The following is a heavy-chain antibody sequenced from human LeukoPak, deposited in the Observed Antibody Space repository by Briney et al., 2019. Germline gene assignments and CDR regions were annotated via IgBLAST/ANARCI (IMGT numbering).Heavy chain of an antibody. D-gene: IGHD6-13*01. CDR3: ARDRGYSSSWSGENGNWFDP. CDR2: INPNSGGT. Sequence: GASVKVSCKASGYTFTGYYMHWVRQAPGQGLEWMGWINPNSGGTNYAQKFQGRVTMTRDTSISTAYMELSSLRSEDTAVYYCARDRGYSSSWSGENGNWFDPWGQGTLVTVSS. V-gene: IGHV1-2*02. CDR1: GYTFTGYY. J-gene: IGHJ5*02.